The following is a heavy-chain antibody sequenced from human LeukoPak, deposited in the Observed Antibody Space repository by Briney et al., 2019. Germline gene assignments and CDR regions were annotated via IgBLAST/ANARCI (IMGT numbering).Heavy chain of an antibody. CDR1: GGSISSYY. V-gene: IGHV3-53*01. D-gene: IGHD1-1*01. Sequence: ETLSLTCTVSGGSISSYYWSWIRQPPGKGLEWVSVVYSGGNTYYADSVKGRFTISRDNSKNTLFLQMNSLRAEDTAMYYCAVTAGSFDYWGQGTLVTVSS. CDR3: AVTAGSFDY. J-gene: IGHJ4*02. CDR2: VYSGGNT.